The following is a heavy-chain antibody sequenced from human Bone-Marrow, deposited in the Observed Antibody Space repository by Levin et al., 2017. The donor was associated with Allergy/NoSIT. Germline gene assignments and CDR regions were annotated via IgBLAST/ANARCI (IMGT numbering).Heavy chain of an antibody. D-gene: IGHD3-3*01. CDR3: ARRNDFWSRTHGGYYFFMDV. J-gene: IGHJ6*03. CDR1: GFTFSSYT. V-gene: IGHV3-21*01. Sequence: GESLKISCAAYGFTFSSYTMNWVRQAPGKGLEWVSSISGSSSYITFSDSVKGRLTISRDNAKNSLFLQMNNLRAEDTAVYYCARRNDFWSRTHGGYYFFMDVWGTGTTVTVSS. CDR2: ISGSSSYI.